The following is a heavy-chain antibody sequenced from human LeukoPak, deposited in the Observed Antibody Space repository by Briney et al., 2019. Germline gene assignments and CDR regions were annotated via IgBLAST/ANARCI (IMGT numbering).Heavy chain of an antibody. V-gene: IGHV3-23*01. D-gene: IGHD3-3*01. J-gene: IGHJ4*02. CDR2: VSGSGGST. CDR1: GFSFSNYA. CDR3: AKDRVFGILIGGGFDY. Sequence: PGGALRLSCAASGFSFSNYAMNWVRQAPGKGLEWVSSVSGSGGSTKYADSVKGRFTISRDNSKNTLYQQMSSLRVEDTAVYYCAKDRVFGILIGGGFDYWGQGTQLIVSS.